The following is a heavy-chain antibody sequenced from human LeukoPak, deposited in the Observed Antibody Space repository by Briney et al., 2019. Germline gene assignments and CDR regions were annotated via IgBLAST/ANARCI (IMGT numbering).Heavy chain of an antibody. CDR3: ARVLLGAWLLKFDY. CDR2: ISVYNGNT. CDR1: GYTFTNYG. D-gene: IGHD2-15*01. J-gene: IGHJ4*02. V-gene: IGHV1-18*01. Sequence: ASLTVSSQASGYTFTNYGVSWVRQAPGQGLERMGWISVYNGNTNHAQKLQGRVTMTTDTSTSTAYMELRSLRSDDTAVYYCARVLLGAWLLKFDYWGQGTLVTVSS.